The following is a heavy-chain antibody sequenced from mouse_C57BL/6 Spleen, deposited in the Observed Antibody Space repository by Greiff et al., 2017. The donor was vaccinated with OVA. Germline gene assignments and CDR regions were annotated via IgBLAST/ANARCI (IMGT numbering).Heavy chain of an antibody. D-gene: IGHD1-1*01. CDR3: ARGGGTTVVSSYYAMDY. J-gene: IGHJ4*01. CDR1: GFTFSSYA. V-gene: IGHV5-4*03. CDR2: ISDGGSYT. Sequence: EVKLQESGGGLVKPGGSLKLSCAASGFTFSSYAMSWVRQTPEKRLEWVATISDGGSYTYYPDNVKGRFTISRDNAKNNLYLQMSHLKSEDTAMYYCARGGGTTVVSSYYAMDYWGQGTSVTVSS.